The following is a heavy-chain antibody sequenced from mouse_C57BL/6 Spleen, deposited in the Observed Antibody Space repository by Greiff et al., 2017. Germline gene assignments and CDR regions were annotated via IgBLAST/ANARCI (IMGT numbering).Heavy chain of an antibody. V-gene: IGHV1-61*01. CDR1: GYTFTSYW. Sequence: QVQLQQPGAGLVRPGSSVTLSCKASGYTFTSYWMDWVKQRPGQGLEWIGNIYPSDSETHYNQKFKDKATLTVDKSSSTAYMQLSSLTSEDSAVYYCARESAQGFAYWGQGTLVTVSA. D-gene: IGHD3-1*01. J-gene: IGHJ3*01. CDR3: ARESAQGFAY. CDR2: IYPSDSET.